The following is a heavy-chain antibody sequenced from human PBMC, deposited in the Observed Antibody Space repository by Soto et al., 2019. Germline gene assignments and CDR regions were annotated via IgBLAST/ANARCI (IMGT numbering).Heavy chain of an antibody. V-gene: IGHV4-59*01. CDR3: ARRYGGNFDY. J-gene: IGHJ4*02. CDR2: IYYSGST. Sequence: QVQLQESGPGLVKPSETLSLTCTVSGGSINNYYWSWIRQPPGKGLEWIGYIYYSGSTKYNPSLKSRGNISVETSKNQFSLKLSSVTAADTAVYDCARRYGGNFDYWGQGTLVTVSS. CDR1: GGSINNYY. D-gene: IGHD1-26*01.